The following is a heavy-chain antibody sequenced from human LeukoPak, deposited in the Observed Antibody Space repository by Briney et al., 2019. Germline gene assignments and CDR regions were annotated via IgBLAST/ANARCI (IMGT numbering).Heavy chain of an antibody. J-gene: IGHJ5*02. CDR1: GFIFSYYD. V-gene: IGHV3-30*02. D-gene: IGHD3-9*01. CDR2: ISYDGSKR. CDR3: ANLLDVSTGNDQ. Sequence: PGGSLRLSCAASGFIFSYYDMDWVSQAPGKGLEWVGNISYDGSKRYYADSMEGRFTISRDNSKNTLYLQMNSLTVEDTAVYYCANLLDVSTGNDQWGQGTLVTVSP.